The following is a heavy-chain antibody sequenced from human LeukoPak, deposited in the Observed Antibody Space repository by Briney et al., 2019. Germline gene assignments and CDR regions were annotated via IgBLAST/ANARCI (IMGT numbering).Heavy chain of an antibody. CDR2: IYSGGST. V-gene: IGHV3-53*01. Sequence: TGGSLRLSCAASGFTVSSNYMSWVRQAPGKGLEWVSVIYSGGSTYYADSVKGRFTISRDNSKNTLYLQMNSLRAEDTAVYYCARSEGSVAYGMDVWGQGTTVTVSS. CDR1: GFTVSSNY. CDR3: ARSEGSVAYGMDV. J-gene: IGHJ6*02.